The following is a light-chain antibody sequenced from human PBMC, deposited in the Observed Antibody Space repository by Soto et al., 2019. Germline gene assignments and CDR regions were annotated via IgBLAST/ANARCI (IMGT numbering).Light chain of an antibody. CDR2: DVT. V-gene: IGLV2-14*01. CDR3: CSYTTSNTLV. J-gene: IGLJ2*01. CDR1: SSDVGGYNF. Sequence: QSVLIQPASVSGSPGQSITISCTGTSSDVGGYNFVSWYQRYPGKAPKLMIYDVTNRPSGVSNRFSGSKSGNTASLTISGLQAEDEADYYCCSYTTSNTLVFGGGTKLTVL.